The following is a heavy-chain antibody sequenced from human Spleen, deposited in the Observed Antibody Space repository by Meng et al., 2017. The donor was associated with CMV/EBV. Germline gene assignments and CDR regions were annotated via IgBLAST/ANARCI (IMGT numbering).Heavy chain of an antibody. D-gene: IGHD3-3*01. Sequence: ASVKVSCKASGYTFTNYYMHWVRQAPGQGLEWMGMINPSGGGTNYAQKFQGRVTMTRDTSTSTVYMELSSLKSEDTAVYYCARAYDFWSGYNYFDYCGQGTLVTVSS. CDR3: ARAYDFWSGYNYFDY. V-gene: IGHV1-46*01. CDR1: GYTFTNYY. J-gene: IGHJ4*02. CDR2: INPSGGGT.